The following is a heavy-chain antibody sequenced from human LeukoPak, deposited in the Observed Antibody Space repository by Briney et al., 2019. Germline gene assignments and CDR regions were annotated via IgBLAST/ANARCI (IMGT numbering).Heavy chain of an antibody. J-gene: IGHJ4*02. Sequence: GESLKISCQGSGYTFTNYWIGWVSRMPWKSLEWMGLIYPGDSHTISSPPCQGQVTIAADKSINTAYLPWRTLKASDTAMYYCARHISPGFCGGASHSLGYYFDYWGQGTLLTLSS. V-gene: IGHV5-51*01. D-gene: IGHD2-21*01. CDR3: ARHISPGFCGGASHSLGYYFDY. CDR2: IYPGDSHT. CDR1: GYTFTNYW.